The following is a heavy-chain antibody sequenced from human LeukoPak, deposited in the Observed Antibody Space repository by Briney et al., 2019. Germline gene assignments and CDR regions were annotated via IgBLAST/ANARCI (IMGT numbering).Heavy chain of an antibody. J-gene: IGHJ4*02. Sequence: ETLSLTCXVSGGSXSSYYWSWIRQPPGKGLEWIGYIYYSGGTNYNPSLKSRVTISVDTSKNQFSLKLSSVTAADTAVYYCARSVGATSYFDYWGQGTLVTVSS. CDR2: IYYSGGT. V-gene: IGHV4-59*01. CDR3: ARSVGATSYFDY. D-gene: IGHD1-26*01. CDR1: GGSXSSYY.